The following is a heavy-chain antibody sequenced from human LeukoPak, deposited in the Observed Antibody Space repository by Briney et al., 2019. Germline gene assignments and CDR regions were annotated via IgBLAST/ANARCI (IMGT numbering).Heavy chain of an antibody. CDR1: GFTSSNYA. V-gene: IGHV3-23*01. CDR3: ARDYCSGGSCYSDY. Sequence: QPGRSLRLSCAASGFTSSNYAMTWVRQAPGRGLEWVSAISGSGENTYYADSVKGRFTISRDNSKNTLYLQMNSLRAEDTAVYYCARDYCSGGSCYSDYWGQGTLVTVCS. D-gene: IGHD2-15*01. CDR2: ISGSGENT. J-gene: IGHJ4*02.